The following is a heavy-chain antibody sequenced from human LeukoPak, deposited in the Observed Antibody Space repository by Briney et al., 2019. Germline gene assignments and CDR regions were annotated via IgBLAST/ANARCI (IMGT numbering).Heavy chain of an antibody. D-gene: IGHD6-19*01. V-gene: IGHV3-33*08. CDR1: GFIFRSYG. Sequence: GGSLRLSCVASGFIFRSYGMHWVRQAPGKGLEWVAVIWYDGSNKYYADSVKGRFTISRDNSKNTLYLQMNSLRAEDTAVYYCARDHSSGWYSDYFDYWGQGTLVTVSS. CDR2: IWYDGSNK. CDR3: ARDHSSGWYSDYFDY. J-gene: IGHJ4*02.